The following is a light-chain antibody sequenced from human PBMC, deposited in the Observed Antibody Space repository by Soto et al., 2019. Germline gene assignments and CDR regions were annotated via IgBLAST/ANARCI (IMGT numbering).Light chain of an antibody. CDR3: QQYNSDSART. CDR2: KAS. CDR1: QSISSW. Sequence: DIQMTQSPSSLSASVGDRVTITCRASQSISSWLAWYQQKPGKAPNLLIYKASTLASGVPSRFSGSGSETEFTLTINSLQPDDFATYYCQQYNSDSARTFGQGTKVEIK. J-gene: IGKJ1*01. V-gene: IGKV1-5*03.